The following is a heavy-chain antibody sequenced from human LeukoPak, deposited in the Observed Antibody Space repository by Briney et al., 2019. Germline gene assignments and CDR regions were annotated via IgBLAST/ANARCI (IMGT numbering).Heavy chain of an antibody. V-gene: IGHV3-21*01. CDR3: ARDDTITAGGKYYYYGMDV. D-gene: IGHD3-16*01. J-gene: IGHJ6*02. CDR2: ISSSSNYI. CDR1: GFTFSSYS. Sequence: PGGSLRLSCAASGFTFSSYSMNWVRQAPGKGLEWVSSISSSSNYIYYADSVKGRFTISRDNARNSLYLQMNSLRAEDTAVYYCARDDTITAGGKYYYYGMDVWGQGTTVTVSS.